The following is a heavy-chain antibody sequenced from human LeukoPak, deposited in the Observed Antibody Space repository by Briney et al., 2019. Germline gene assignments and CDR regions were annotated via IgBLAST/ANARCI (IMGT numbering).Heavy chain of an antibody. Sequence: QPGGSVTLSCAASGFTFSSYGMHWVRQAPGKGLEWVAVISYDGSNKYYADSVKGRFTISRDNSKNTLYLQMNSLRAEDTALYYCASGPPFLKYFEYWGQGTLVTVSS. V-gene: IGHV3-30*03. CDR1: GFTFSSYG. D-gene: IGHD3-3*01. J-gene: IGHJ4*02. CDR3: ASGPPFLKYFEY. CDR2: ISYDGSNK.